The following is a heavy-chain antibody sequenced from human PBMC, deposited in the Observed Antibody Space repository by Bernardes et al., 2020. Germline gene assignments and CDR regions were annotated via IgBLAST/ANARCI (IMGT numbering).Heavy chain of an antibody. CDR1: GLTFRTYA. CDR3: AKERLNYYDGSGYYDY. V-gene: IGHV3-23*01. J-gene: IGHJ4*02. CDR2: ISGSGGST. Sequence: GGSLRLSCAASGLTFRTYAMSWVRQAPGKGLEWVSGISGSGGSTYYADSVKGRFTISRDNSKNTLYLQMNSLRDEDTAVYYCAKERLNYYDGSGYYDYWGQGTLVTVSS. D-gene: IGHD3-22*01.